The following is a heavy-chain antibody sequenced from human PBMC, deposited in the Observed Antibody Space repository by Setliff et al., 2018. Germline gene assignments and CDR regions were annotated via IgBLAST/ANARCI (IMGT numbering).Heavy chain of an antibody. D-gene: IGHD5-12*01. CDR2: IYYSGST. J-gene: IGHJ3*02. CDR1: GGSISSSSYY. Sequence: SETLSLTCTVSGGSISSSSYYWGWIRQPPGKGLEWIGSIYYSGSTYYNPSLKSRVTKSVDTSKNQFSLKLSSVTAADTAVYYCARRRGYSGYDFGLYAFDIWGQGTMVTVSS. CDR3: ARRRGYSGYDFGLYAFDI. V-gene: IGHV4-39*07.